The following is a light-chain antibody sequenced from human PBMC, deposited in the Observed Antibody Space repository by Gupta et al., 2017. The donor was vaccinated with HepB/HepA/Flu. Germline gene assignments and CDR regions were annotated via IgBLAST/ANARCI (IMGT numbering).Light chain of an antibody. J-gene: IGLJ1*01. V-gene: IGLV2-14*01. Sequence: QSALTQPASVSGSPGQSITISCTGTNSDVGAYKYVSWYQQHPGKAPKLMIYDVSNRPAGVSNRFSGSKSGNTASLTISGRQAEDEADYYCSSYTSSRTYVFGTGTKVTVL. CDR3: SSYTSSRTYV. CDR1: NSDVGAYKY. CDR2: DVS.